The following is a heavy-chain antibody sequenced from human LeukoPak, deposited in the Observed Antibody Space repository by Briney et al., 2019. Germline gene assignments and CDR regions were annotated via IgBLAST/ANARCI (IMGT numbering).Heavy chain of an antibody. Sequence: GGSLRLSCAASGFTFSSYSMNWVRQAPGKGLEWVSSISSSSSYIYYADSVKGRFTISRVNAKNSLYLQMNSLRAEDTAVYYCARDQRGREDGFDYWGQGTLVTVSS. J-gene: IGHJ4*02. CDR3: ARDQRGREDGFDY. V-gene: IGHV3-21*01. D-gene: IGHD5-12*01. CDR2: ISSSSSYI. CDR1: GFTFSSYS.